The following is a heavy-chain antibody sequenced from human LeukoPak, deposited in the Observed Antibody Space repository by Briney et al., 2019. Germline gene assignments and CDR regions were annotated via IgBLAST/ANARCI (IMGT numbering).Heavy chain of an antibody. CDR1: GYTFTDSW. D-gene: IGHD2-8*01. CDR2: IHPADSDS. Sequence: GDSLKISCKASGYTFTDSWIGWVRQKSGKGLEWLAVIHPADSDSRYSPSFQGQVFISVDRSMNTAYLQWSSLKASDSAVYYCVKGWRGSLYDPADHWGQGTLVHVSP. CDR3: VKGWRGSLYDPADH. J-gene: IGHJ5*02. V-gene: IGHV5-51*06.